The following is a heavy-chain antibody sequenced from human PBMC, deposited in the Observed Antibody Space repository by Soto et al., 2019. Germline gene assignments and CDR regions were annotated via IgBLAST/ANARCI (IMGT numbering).Heavy chain of an antibody. J-gene: IGHJ5*02. Sequence: SETLSLTCTVSRDSISSGSNYWNWIRQHPGKGLEWIGYMYYSGSTYYNPSLKSRITISRDTSKNQFSLRLSSVTAADTAMYYCARYNTDVGRRWFDPWGQG. CDR1: RDSISSGSNY. CDR2: MYYSGST. V-gene: IGHV4-31*03. D-gene: IGHD1-20*01. CDR3: ARYNTDVGRRWFDP.